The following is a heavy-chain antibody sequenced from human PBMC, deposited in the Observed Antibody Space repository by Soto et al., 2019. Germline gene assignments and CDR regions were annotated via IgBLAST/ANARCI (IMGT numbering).Heavy chain of an antibody. CDR2: ISSSSSYI. V-gene: IGHV3-21*01. J-gene: IGHJ4*02. CDR1: GFTFSSYS. D-gene: IGHD6-13*01. Sequence: GGSLRLSCAASGFTFSSYSMNWVRQAPGKGLEWVSSISSSSSYIYYADSVKGRFTISRDNAKNSLYLQMNSLRAEDTAVYYCVGSSSWYPHWVYWGQGTLVTVSS. CDR3: VGSSSWYPHWVY.